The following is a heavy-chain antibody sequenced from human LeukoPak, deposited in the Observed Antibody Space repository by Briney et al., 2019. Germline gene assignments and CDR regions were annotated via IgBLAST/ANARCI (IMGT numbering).Heavy chain of an antibody. Sequence: GGSLRLSCAASGFTFSSYGMHWVRQAPGKGLEWVAVIWYDGSNKYYADSVKGRFTISRDNSKNTLYLQMDSLRAEDTAVYYCAKDHQHSGYATGDYWGQGTLVTVSS. V-gene: IGHV3-33*06. J-gene: IGHJ4*02. CDR2: IWYDGSNK. D-gene: IGHD5-12*01. CDR1: GFTFSSYG. CDR3: AKDHQHSGYATGDY.